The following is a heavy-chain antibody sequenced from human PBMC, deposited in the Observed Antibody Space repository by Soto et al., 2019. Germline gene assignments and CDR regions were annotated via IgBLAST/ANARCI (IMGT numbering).Heavy chain of an antibody. J-gene: IGHJ6*02. V-gene: IGHV3-13*05. Sequence: GGSLRLCSVASGFILSGYDMHWVRQATGEGLEWDSAIGTAGDPYYSGSVKGRFTIASGNAENSVYLQMNSLRAGDAAVYYCARAGYDSSGYYFYAMDVWGPGTTVTVSS. CDR1: GFILSGYD. CDR3: ARAGYDSSGYYFYAMDV. CDR2: IGTAGDP. D-gene: IGHD3-22*01.